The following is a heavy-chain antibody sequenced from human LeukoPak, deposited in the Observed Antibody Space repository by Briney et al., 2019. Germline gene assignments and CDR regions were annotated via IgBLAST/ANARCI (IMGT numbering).Heavy chain of an antibody. CDR1: GCTFSDYA. J-gene: IGHJ4*02. V-gene: IGHV3-23*01. CDR3: ARDYPGDSMLWEDYFDY. Sequence: VGALRLSCAASGCTFSDYAMSWVRQAPGNGLEWVSSIRENRDDADNADSVKGRVTISRDNSNNTLYLQMNSLRAEDTAVYYCARDYPGDSMLWEDYFDYWGQGTLVTVSS. CDR2: IRENRDDA. D-gene: IGHD3-10*02.